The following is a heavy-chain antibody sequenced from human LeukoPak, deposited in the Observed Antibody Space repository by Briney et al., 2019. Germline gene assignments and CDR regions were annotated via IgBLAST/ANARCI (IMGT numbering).Heavy chain of an antibody. Sequence: SETLSLTCTVSGGSISSYYWSWIRQPAGKGLEWLGRIYTSGSTNYNPSLKSRVTMSVDTSKNQFSLKLSSVTAADTAVYYCASTPRDRPSYYYGSGSSLDYWGQGTLVTVSS. D-gene: IGHD3-10*01. CDR3: ASTPRDRPSYYYGSGSSLDY. J-gene: IGHJ4*02. V-gene: IGHV4-4*07. CDR2: IYTSGST. CDR1: GGSISSYY.